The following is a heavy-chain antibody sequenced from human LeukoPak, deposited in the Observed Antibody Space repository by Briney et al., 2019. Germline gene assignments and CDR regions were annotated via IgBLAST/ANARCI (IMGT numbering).Heavy chain of an antibody. J-gene: IGHJ4*02. CDR2: MKYDGSDI. V-gene: IGHV3-33*03. CDR3: ASDVVVVVAATMGGDSPGY. D-gene: IGHD2-15*01. CDR1: GFTFNTYG. Sequence: GGSLRLSCEASGFTFNTYGMHWVRQAPGKGLEWVAVMKYDGSDIYYADSVKGRFTISRDNSKNTLYLQMNSLRAEDTAVYYCASDVVVVVAATMGGDSPGYWGQGTLVTVSS.